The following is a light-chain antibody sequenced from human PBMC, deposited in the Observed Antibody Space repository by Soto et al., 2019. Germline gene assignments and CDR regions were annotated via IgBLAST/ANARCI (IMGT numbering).Light chain of an antibody. CDR3: QHRHN. Sequence: EIVLTQSPATLSLSPGERATLSCRASQSVSSDFAWYQQKPGQAPRLLIYDASNRATGIPARFSGSGSGTDFTLTISSLGPEDFAVYYCQHRHNFGPGTKVDIK. V-gene: IGKV3-11*01. J-gene: IGKJ3*01. CDR2: DAS. CDR1: QSVSSD.